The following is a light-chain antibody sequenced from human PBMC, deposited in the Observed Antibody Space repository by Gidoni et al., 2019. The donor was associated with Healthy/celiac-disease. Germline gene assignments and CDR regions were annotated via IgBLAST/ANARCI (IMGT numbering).Light chain of an antibody. J-gene: IGKJ4*01. CDR1: QSISSW. CDR3: QQYNSYSPLT. Sequence: DIQMTQSPSTLSASVGDRVTITCRASQSISSWLAWYQQKPGKAPKLLIYKASSLESGVPSRFSGSRSETEFTLTISSLQPDDFATYYCQQYNSYSPLTFGGGTKVEIK. V-gene: IGKV1-5*03. CDR2: KAS.